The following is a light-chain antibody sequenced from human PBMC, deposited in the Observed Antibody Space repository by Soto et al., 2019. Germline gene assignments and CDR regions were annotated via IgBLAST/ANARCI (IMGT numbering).Light chain of an antibody. CDR1: SSDVGGYNY. Sequence: QSALTQPASVSGSPGQSITISCTGTSSDVGGYNYVSWYQQHPGKVPKLMIYEVFRRPSGISDRFSGSKSGNMASLTISGLQAEDEDDYYCCSYTTTSTFVFGGGTKLTVL. J-gene: IGLJ2*01. CDR3: CSYTTTSTFV. V-gene: IGLV2-14*03. CDR2: EVF.